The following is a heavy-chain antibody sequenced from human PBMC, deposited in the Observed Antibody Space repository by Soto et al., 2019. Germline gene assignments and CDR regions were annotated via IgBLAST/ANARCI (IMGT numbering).Heavy chain of an antibody. D-gene: IGHD5-18*01. Sequence: EVQLVESGGGLVQPGRSLRLSCAASGFTFDDYAMHWVRQAPGKGLEWVSGISWNSGSIGYADSVKGRFTISRDNAKNSLYLQMNSLRAEDTALYYCAKAHRLYSYGQDAFDIWGQGTMVTVSS. J-gene: IGHJ3*02. CDR3: AKAHRLYSYGQDAFDI. CDR2: ISWNSGSI. V-gene: IGHV3-9*01. CDR1: GFTFDDYA.